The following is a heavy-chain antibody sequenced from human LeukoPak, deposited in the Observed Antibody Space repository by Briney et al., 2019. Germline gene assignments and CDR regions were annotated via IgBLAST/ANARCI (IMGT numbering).Heavy chain of an antibody. CDR3: ARGPAGITIFGVVIIDLPPFDY. Sequence: ASVKVSCKASGYTFTGYYMHWVRQAPGQGLEWMGWINPNSGGTNYAQKFQGRATMTRDTSISTAYMELSRLRSDDTAVYYCARGPAGITIFGVVIIDLPPFDYWGQGTLVTVSS. CDR2: INPNSGGT. J-gene: IGHJ4*02. CDR1: GYTFTGYY. D-gene: IGHD3-3*01. V-gene: IGHV1-2*02.